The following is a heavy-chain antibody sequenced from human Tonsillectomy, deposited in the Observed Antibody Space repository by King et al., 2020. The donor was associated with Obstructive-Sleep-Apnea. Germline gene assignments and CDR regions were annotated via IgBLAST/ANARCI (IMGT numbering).Heavy chain of an antibody. J-gene: IGHJ4*02. CDR3: ARGRAGYCSGGSCYSALGY. V-gene: IGHV4-34*01. Sequence: VQLQQWGAGLLKPSETLSLTCAVYGGSFSGYYWSWIRQPPGKGLEWIGEINHSGSTNYNPSLKSRVTISVDTSKNQFSLKLSSVTAADTAVYYCARGRAGYCSGGSCYSALGYWGQGTLVTVSS. D-gene: IGHD2-15*01. CDR1: GGSFSGYY. CDR2: INHSGST.